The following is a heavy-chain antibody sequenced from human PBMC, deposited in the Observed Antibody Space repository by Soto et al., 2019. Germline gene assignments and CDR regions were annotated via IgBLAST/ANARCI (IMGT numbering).Heavy chain of an antibody. D-gene: IGHD3-22*01. CDR2: IYYSGST. J-gene: IGHJ6*02. CDR1: GGSVSSGSYY. Sequence: ETLSLTCTVSGGSVSSGSYYWSWIRQPPGKGLEWIGYIYYSGSTNYNPSLKSRVTISVDTSKNQFSLKLSSVTAADTAVYYCASATYYYDSSGYYYYYYYGMDVWGQGTTVNVS. CDR3: ASATYYYDSSGYYYYYYYGMDV. V-gene: IGHV4-61*01.